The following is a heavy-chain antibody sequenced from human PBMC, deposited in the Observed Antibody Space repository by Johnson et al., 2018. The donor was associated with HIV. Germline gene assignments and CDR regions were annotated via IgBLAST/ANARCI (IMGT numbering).Heavy chain of an antibody. D-gene: IGHD6-13*01. V-gene: IGHV3-73*01. CDR2: IRSEDNTYAT. CDR3: ARVLSWQQVGGNDGFDI. CDR1: GFTFSGSA. J-gene: IGHJ3*02. Sequence: VHLVESGGGLVQSGGSLKLSCTSSGFTFSGSAMHWVRQASGKGLEWVGRIRSEDNTYATAYAASVKGRFTISRDDSKNTAYLQMNSLRTEDTAVYYCARVLSWQQVGGNDGFDIWGQGTMVTVSS.